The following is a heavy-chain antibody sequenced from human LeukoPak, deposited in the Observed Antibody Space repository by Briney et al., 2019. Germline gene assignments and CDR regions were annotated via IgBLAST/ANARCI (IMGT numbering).Heavy chain of an antibody. CDR3: ARARGSGSYYGHDYYYYYMDV. CDR2: INPSGGST. D-gene: IGHD3-10*01. Sequence: AASVKVSCKASGYTFTTDYIHWVRQAPGQGLEWMGIINPSGGSTTYAQKFQGRVIMTGDTSTSTVYVELRSLRSEDTAVYYCARARGSGSYYGHDYYYYYMDVWGQGTTVTVSS. CDR1: GYTFTTDY. J-gene: IGHJ6*03. V-gene: IGHV1-46*01.